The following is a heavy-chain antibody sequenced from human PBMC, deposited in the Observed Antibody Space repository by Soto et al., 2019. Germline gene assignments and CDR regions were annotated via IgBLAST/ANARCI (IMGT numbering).Heavy chain of an antibody. Sequence: GSLRLSCAASGFSFTNFATSWVRQAPGKGLEWVAGIGASGDITWYADSVKGRLSISRDNSKNTLYLQLNSLRFEDTAVYYCAKDDFTDRGDDYFDYWGPGTLVTVSS. V-gene: IGHV3-23*01. CDR3: AKDDFTDRGDDYFDY. J-gene: IGHJ4*02. D-gene: IGHD2-21*02. CDR2: IGASGDIT. CDR1: GFSFTNFA.